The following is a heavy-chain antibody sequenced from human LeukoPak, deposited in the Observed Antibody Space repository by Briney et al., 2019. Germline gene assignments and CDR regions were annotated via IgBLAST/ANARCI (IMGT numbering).Heavy chain of an antibody. J-gene: IGHJ4*02. Sequence: GGSLRLSCAAFGFTFSSYEMNWVRQAPGKGLEWVSYISSSGSTIYYADSVKGRFTISRDNAKNSLYLQMNSLRAEDTAVYYCARGGSYYCLDYWGQGTLVTVSS. CDR3: ARGGSYYCLDY. CDR2: ISSSGSTI. CDR1: GFTFSSYE. D-gene: IGHD1-26*01. V-gene: IGHV3-48*03.